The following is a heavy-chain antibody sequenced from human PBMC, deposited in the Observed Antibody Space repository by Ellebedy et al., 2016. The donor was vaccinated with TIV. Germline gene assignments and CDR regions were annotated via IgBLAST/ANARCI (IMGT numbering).Heavy chain of an antibody. CDR1: GYSFTSYW. V-gene: IGHV5-51*01. J-gene: IGHJ3*02. CDR2: IYPGDSDT. CDR3: VTTNWGSNYGNDAFDI. Sequence: GESLKISXKGSGYSFTSYWIGWVRQMPGKGLEWMGIIYPGDSDTRYSPSFQGQVTISADKSISTAYLQWSSLKASDTAMYYCVTTNWGSNYGNDAFDIWGQGTMVTVSS. D-gene: IGHD4-11*01.